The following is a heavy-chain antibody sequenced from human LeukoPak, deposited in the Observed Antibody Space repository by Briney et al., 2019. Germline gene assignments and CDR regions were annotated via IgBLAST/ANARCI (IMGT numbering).Heavy chain of an antibody. CDR3: ARTLPTPYSSGWTQAAGHYYYYYMDV. Sequence: SETLSLTCTVSGGSISSYYWSWIRQPAGKGLEWIGRIYTSGSTNYNPSLKSRVTMSVDTSKNQFSLKLSSVTAADTAVYYCARTLPTPYSSGWTQAAGHYYYYYMDVWGKGTTVTISS. D-gene: IGHD6-19*01. V-gene: IGHV4-4*07. CDR2: IYTSGST. J-gene: IGHJ6*03. CDR1: GGSISSYY.